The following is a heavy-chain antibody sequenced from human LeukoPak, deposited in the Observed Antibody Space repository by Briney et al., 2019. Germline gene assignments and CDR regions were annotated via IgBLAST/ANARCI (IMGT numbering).Heavy chain of an antibody. J-gene: IGHJ1*01. CDR3: ARETHDFRLLNGREWSGEYFQL. CDR2: MNSNSGNT. CDR1: GYTFINHD. Sequence: ASVKVSCKGYGYTFINHDIDWVRQAAGQGLEWMGWMNSNSGNTGYAQKFQGRVTMTTDTSTSTAYMELRSLRSDDTAVYYRARETHDFRLLNGREWSGEYFQLWGQGTLVTVSS. V-gene: IGHV1-8*02. D-gene: IGHD3-3*01.